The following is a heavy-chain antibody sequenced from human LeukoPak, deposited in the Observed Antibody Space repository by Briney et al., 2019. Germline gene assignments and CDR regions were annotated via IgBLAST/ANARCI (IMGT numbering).Heavy chain of an antibody. J-gene: IGHJ4*02. V-gene: IGHV5-10-1*01. CDR2: IDPSDSYV. CDR1: GYSFTYYW. D-gene: IGHD2-2*01. Sequence: GESLRISCKGSGYSFTYYWITWVRQMPGKGLEWIGGIDPSDSYVNNSPSFQGHVTISVDKSITTAYLQWSSLKASDTAIYYCARLKYGTSSGYYDYWGQGTLVTVSS. CDR3: ARLKYGTSSGYYDY.